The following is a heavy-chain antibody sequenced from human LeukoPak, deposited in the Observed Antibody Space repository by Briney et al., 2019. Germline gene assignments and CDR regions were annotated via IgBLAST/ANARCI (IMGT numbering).Heavy chain of an antibody. Sequence: ASAKVSCKASGGTFSSYAISWVRQAPGQGLEWMGRIIPILGIANYAQKFQGRATITADKSTSAAYMELSSLRSEDTAVYYCARDGGTQVVPAAINWFDPWGQGTLVTVSS. V-gene: IGHV1-69*04. CDR3: ARDGGTQVVPAAINWFDP. J-gene: IGHJ5*02. CDR1: GGTFSSYA. CDR2: IIPILGIA. D-gene: IGHD2-2*02.